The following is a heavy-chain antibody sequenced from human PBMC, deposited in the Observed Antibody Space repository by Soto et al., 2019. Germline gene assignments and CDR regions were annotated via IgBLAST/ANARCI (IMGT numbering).Heavy chain of an antibody. D-gene: IGHD6-13*01. Sequence: QTLSLTCAISGDSVSSNSAAWNWIRQSPSRGLEWLGRTYYRSKWYNDYAVSVKSRITINPDTSKNQFSLQLNSVTPEDTAVYYCAGARSTWGSTWYFDYWAQGTLVTVSS. V-gene: IGHV6-1*01. CDR2: TYYRSKWYN. J-gene: IGHJ4*02. CDR3: AGARSTWGSTWYFDY. CDR1: GDSVSSNSAA.